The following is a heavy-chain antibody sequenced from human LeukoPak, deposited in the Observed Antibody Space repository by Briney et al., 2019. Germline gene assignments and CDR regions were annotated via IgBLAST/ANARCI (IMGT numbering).Heavy chain of an antibody. CDR2: INPNSGGT. V-gene: IGHV1-2*02. CDR3: ARDREYSSSWYVPAAEWDY. D-gene: IGHD6-13*01. J-gene: IGHJ4*02. Sequence: GASVEVSCKASGYTFTGYYMHWVRQAPGQGLEWMGWINPNSGGTNYAQKFQGRVTMTRDTSISTAYMELSRLRSDDTAVYYCARDREYSSSWYVPAAEWDYWGQGTLVTVSS. CDR1: GYTFTGYY.